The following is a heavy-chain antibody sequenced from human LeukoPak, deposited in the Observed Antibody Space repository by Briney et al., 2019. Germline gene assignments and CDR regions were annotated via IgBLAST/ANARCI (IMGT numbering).Heavy chain of an antibody. V-gene: IGHV3-23*01. CDR2: ISGSGDST. Sequence: SGGSLRLSCAASGFTFSSYAMSWVRQAPGKGLEWVSAISGSGDSTYYADSVKGRFTISRDNSKNTLYLQMNSLRAEDTAVYYCARDNGGMGATEPGEGDYWGQGTLVTVSS. CDR3: ARDNGGMGATEPGEGDY. CDR1: GFTFSSYA. D-gene: IGHD1-26*01. J-gene: IGHJ4*02.